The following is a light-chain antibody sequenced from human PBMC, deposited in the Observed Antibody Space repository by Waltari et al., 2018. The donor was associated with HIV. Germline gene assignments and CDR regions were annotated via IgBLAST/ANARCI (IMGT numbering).Light chain of an antibody. V-gene: IGLV2-11*01. J-gene: IGLJ3*02. CDR3: CSYADDYTWV. CDR2: DVN. CDR1: SRDVGDYNY. Sequence: QSALTQPRSVSGSPGQSVTISCTGTSRDVGDYNYVSWYQQHPGKAPKLMIFDVNKRPPGFHDCFSGSKSGNTASLTVSGLQAEDEAYYYCCSYADDYTWVFGGGTKLTVL.